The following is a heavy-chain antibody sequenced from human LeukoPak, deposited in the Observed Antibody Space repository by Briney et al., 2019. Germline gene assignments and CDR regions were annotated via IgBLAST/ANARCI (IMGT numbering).Heavy chain of an antibody. D-gene: IGHD3-22*01. CDR3: ASGYYYDSSDDAFDS. CDR1: GGSISSYY. CDR2: IYTSGST. V-gene: IGHV4-4*07. J-gene: IGHJ3*02. Sequence: SETLSLTCTVSGGSISSYYWSWIRQPAGKGLEWIGRIYTSGSTNYNPSLKSRVTISVDTSKNQFSLKLSSVTAADTAVYYCASGYYYDSSDDAFDSWGQGTMVTVSS.